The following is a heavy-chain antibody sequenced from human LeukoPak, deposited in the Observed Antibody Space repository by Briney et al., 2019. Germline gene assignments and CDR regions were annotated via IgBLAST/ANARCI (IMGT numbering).Heavy chain of an antibody. CDR2: IHYSGST. V-gene: IGHV4-59*12. CDR1: GASISSYY. CDR3: ARRGSGLNWFDP. D-gene: IGHD3-16*01. Sequence: SETLSLTCTVSGASISSYYWSWVRQPPGKGLEWIGSIHYSGSTFYNSSLKSRVTVSVDTSTNQFSLRLSSVTAADTAVYYCARRGSGLNWFDPWGQGTLVTVSS. J-gene: IGHJ5*02.